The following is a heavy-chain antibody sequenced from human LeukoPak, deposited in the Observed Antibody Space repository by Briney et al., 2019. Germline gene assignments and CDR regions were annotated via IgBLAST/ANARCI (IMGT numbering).Heavy chain of an antibody. CDR2: ISTDGSTT. J-gene: IGHJ4*02. CDR1: GFTFSSHL. V-gene: IGHV3-74*01. D-gene: IGHD4-17*01. Sequence: GGSLRLSCEASGFTFSSHLMHWVRQAPGKGLVWVPRISTDGSTTIYADSVKGRFTISRDNAKNTLYLQMNSLRAEDTAVYYCARRTSTYGDRHDYWGQGTLVTVSS. CDR3: ARRTSTYGDRHDY.